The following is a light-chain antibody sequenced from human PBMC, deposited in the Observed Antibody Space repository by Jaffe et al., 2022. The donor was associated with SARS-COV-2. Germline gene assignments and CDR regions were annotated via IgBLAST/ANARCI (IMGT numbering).Light chain of an antibody. CDR2: EVS. Sequence: QSALTQPASVSGSPGQSIAISCTGTSSDVGVCKYVSWYQQHPGKVPKVMIYEVSNRPSGVPDRFSGSKSGNTASLTISGLQAEDEADYYCSSCTSSRTFVFGSGTKVTVL. V-gene: IGLV2-14*01. CDR3: SSCTSSRTFV. CDR1: SSDVGVCKY. J-gene: IGLJ1*01.